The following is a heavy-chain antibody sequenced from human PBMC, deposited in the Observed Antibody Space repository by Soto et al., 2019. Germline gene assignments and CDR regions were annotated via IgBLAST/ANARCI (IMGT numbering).Heavy chain of an antibody. V-gene: IGHV3-15*01. CDR1: GITFTNAW. Sequence: GSLRLSCVASGITFTNAWMGWVRQAPGKGLEWIGRLKSRRAGGTSDFAAPVKGRFSISKDESKNTLYLQMNSLRAEDTAVYYCAKAIDYWGQGTLVTVSS. CDR2: LKSRRAGGTS. J-gene: IGHJ4*02. CDR3: AKAIDY.